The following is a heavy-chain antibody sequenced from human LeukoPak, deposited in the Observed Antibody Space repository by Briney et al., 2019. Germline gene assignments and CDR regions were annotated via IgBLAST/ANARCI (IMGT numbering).Heavy chain of an antibody. CDR1: GGTFSSYA. CDR3: ARAYSSGWGTHWHNDKYYFAY. CDR2: IIPIFGTA. D-gene: IGHD6-19*01. Sequence: SVKVSCKASGGTFSSYAISWVRQAPGQGLEWMGGIIPIFGTATYAQKFQGRVTITADESTSTAYMELSSLRSEHTAVHHCARAYSSGWGTHWHNDKYYFAYWGQGTLLTVSS. J-gene: IGHJ4*02. V-gene: IGHV1-69*13.